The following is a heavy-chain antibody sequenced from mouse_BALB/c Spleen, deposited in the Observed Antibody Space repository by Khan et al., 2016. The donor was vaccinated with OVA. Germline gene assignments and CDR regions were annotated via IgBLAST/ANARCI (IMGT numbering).Heavy chain of an antibody. CDR1: GYSITSGYG. D-gene: IGHD1-2*01. Sequence: VQLQESGPGLVKPSQSLSLTCTVTGYSITSGYGWNWIRQFPGNKLEWMGYISYSGSTNHNPSLKSRISITRDTSKNQFFLQWNSVTTEDTATYYCARTARIKYWGQGTTLTVSS. J-gene: IGHJ2*01. CDR3: ARTARIKY. CDR2: ISYSGST. V-gene: IGHV3-2*02.